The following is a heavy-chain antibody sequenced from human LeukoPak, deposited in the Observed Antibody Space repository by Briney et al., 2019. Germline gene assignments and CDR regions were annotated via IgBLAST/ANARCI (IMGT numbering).Heavy chain of an antibody. V-gene: IGHV1-2*06. CDR3: ARSAEHCNNGVCFTDYYMDV. CDR2: INPNSGDT. D-gene: IGHD2-8*01. J-gene: IGHJ6*03. CDR1: GYTFSGSY. Sequence: ASVTVSCKASGYTFSGSYIHWVRQAPGQGLEWMGRINPNSGDTNYAQKFQGRVTITRDTSTSTAYMELSSLTSDDTAVYFCARSAEHCNNGVCFTDYYMDVWGKGTTVTVSS.